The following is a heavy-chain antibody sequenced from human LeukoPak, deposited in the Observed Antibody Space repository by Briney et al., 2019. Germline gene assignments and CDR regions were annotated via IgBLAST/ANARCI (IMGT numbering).Heavy chain of an antibody. D-gene: IGHD3-3*01. Sequence: SETPSLTCAVYGGSFSGYYWSWIRQPPGKGLEWIGEINHSGSTNYNPSLKSRVTISVDTSKNKFSLKLSSVTAADTAVYYCARGRGARYYDFWSGSAKRPDIPVYFDYWGQGTLVTVSS. J-gene: IGHJ4*02. CDR3: ARGRGARYYDFWSGSAKRPDIPVYFDY. CDR1: GGSFSGYY. CDR2: INHSGST. V-gene: IGHV4-34*01.